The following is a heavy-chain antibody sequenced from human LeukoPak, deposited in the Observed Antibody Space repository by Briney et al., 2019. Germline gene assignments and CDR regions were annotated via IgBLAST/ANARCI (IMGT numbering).Heavy chain of an antibody. V-gene: IGHV1-24*01. J-gene: IGHJ4*02. CDR3: ATDRVYRSSGRSWGFFDY. CDR2: FDSENNKM. D-gene: IGHD6-19*01. Sequence: GASVKVSCKISEYSLSDLSIHWVREAPGEGLVWMGGFDSENNKMVYSQKFQGRVTMTEDTSADTAYMELTSLRSEDTAVYFCATDRVYRSSGRSWGFFDYWGKGTLVIVSS. CDR1: EYSLSDLS.